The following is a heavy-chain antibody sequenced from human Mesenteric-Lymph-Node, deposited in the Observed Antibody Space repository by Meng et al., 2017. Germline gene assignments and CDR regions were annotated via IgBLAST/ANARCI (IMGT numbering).Heavy chain of an antibody. CDR2: IGSSGNNI. J-gene: IGHJ4*01. CDR3: AKVYSNGWPPS. Sequence: GESLKISCTASGFRFSDYAMSWVRLSPGKGLEWVSGIGSSGNNINYLDSVKGRFIISRDNSKNTLFLQMNSLRAEDTAVYYCAKVYSNGWPPSWGQGTVVTVSS. D-gene: IGHD3-22*01. CDR1: GFRFSDYA. V-gene: IGHV3-23*05.